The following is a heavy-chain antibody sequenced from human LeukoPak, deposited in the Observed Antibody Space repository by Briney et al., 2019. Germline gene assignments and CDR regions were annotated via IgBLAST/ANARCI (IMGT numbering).Heavy chain of an antibody. CDR3: AKGGNSRDYYYYMDV. D-gene: IGHD4-23*01. V-gene: IGHV3-53*01. Sequence: GGSLRLSCAASGFTVSSNYMSWVRQAPGKGLEWVSVIYSGGSTYYADSVKGRFTISRDNSKNTLYLQMNSLRAEDTAVYYCAKGGNSRDYYYYMDVWGKGTTATVSS. CDR1: GFTVSSNY. CDR2: IYSGGST. J-gene: IGHJ6*03.